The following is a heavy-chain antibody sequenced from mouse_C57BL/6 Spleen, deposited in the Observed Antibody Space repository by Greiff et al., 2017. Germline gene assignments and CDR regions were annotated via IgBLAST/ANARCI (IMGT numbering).Heavy chain of an antibody. D-gene: IGHD3-2*02. V-gene: IGHV1-47*01. CDR3: ARGLDSSGYVEYAMDY. J-gene: IGHJ4*01. CDR2: FHPYNDDT. CDR1: GYTFTTYP. Sequence: VQLQESGAELVKPGASVKMSCKASGYTFTTYPIEWMKQNHGKSLEWIGNFHPYNDDTKYNEKFKGKATLTVEKSSSTVYLELSRLTSDDSAVYYCARGLDSSGYVEYAMDYWGQGTSVTVSS.